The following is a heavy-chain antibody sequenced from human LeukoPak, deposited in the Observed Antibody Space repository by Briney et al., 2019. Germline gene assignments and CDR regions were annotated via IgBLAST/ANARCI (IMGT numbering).Heavy chain of an antibody. D-gene: IGHD1-7*01. CDR1: RFTFSSYW. Sequence: GGSLRLSCAASRFTFSSYWMHRVRQAPGKGLVWVSRINSDGSSTSYADSVKGRFTISRDNVKNTLYLQMNSLRAEDTAVYYCVRDGHGTVPLDYWGQGILVTVSS. J-gene: IGHJ4*02. CDR3: VRDGHGTVPLDY. V-gene: IGHV3-74*01. CDR2: INSDGSST.